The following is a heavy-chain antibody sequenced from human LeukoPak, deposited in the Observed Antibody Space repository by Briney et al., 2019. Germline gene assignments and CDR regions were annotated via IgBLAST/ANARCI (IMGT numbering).Heavy chain of an antibody. D-gene: IGHD5-18*01. Sequence: PSETLSLTCAVYGGSFSGYYWSWIRQPPGKGLEWIGEINHSGSTNYNPSLKSRVTISVDTSKNQFSLKLSSVTAADTAVYYCARAPNSGYSYLSGMYYYYGMDVWGKGTTVTASS. CDR1: GGSFSGYY. J-gene: IGHJ6*04. CDR2: INHSGST. V-gene: IGHV4-34*01. CDR3: ARAPNSGYSYLSGMYYYYGMDV.